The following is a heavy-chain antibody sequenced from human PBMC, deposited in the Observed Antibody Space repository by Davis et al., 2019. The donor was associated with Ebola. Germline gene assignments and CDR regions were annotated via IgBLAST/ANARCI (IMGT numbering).Heavy chain of an antibody. CDR2: ISSSSSYI. V-gene: IGHV3-21*04. D-gene: IGHD5-24*01. CDR1: GFTFSSYS. J-gene: IGHJ6*04. CDR3: AKWRVPGDVTERRGMDV. Sequence: GGSLRLSCAASGFTFSSYSMNWVRQAPGKGLEWVSSISSSSSYIYYADSVKGRCTVSRDNSKNTMYLQLNSLRTEDTAVYYCAKWRVPGDVTERRGMDVWGKGTTVTVSS.